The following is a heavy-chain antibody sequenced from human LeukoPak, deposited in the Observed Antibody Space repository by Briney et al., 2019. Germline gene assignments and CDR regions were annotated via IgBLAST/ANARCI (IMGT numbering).Heavy chain of an antibody. J-gene: IGHJ4*02. CDR2: IYYSGST. Sequence: SETLSLTCTVSGGSISSYYWSWILQPPGKGLEWIVYIYYSGSTNYNPSLKSRVTISVDTSKNQFSLNLSSVTAEDTAVYYCARAHSSGYYYYFDYWGQGTLVTVSS. D-gene: IGHD3-22*01. V-gene: IGHV4-59*01. CDR3: ARAHSSGYYYYFDY. CDR1: GGSISSYY.